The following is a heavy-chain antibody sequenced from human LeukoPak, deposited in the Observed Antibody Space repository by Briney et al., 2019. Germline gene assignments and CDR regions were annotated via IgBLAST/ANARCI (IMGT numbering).Heavy chain of an antibody. CDR1: GYSISSGYY. J-gene: IGHJ6*04. Sequence: SETLSLTCAVSGYSISSGYYWGWIRQPPGEGLEWIGSIYHSGSTYYNPSLKSRVTISVDTSKNQFSLKLSSVTAADTAVYYCARGPRSSNWNYYYYYGMDVWGKGTTVTVSS. CDR3: ARGPRSSNWNYYYYYGMDV. V-gene: IGHV4-38-2*01. CDR2: IYHSGST. D-gene: IGHD1-1*01.